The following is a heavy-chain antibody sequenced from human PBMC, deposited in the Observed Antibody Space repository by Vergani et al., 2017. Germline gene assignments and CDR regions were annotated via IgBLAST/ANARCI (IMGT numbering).Heavy chain of an antibody. Sequence: QVQLQQWGAGLLKPSETLSLTCAVYGGSFSGYYWSWIRQPPGKGLEWIGEINHSGSTNYNPSLKSRVTISVDTSKTQFSLKLSSVTAADTAVYYCARGFCTNGVCSVKTTLDAFDIWGQGAMVTVSS. CDR1: GGSFSGYY. V-gene: IGHV4-34*01. D-gene: IGHD2-8*01. CDR3: ARGFCTNGVCSVKTTLDAFDI. CDR2: INHSGST. J-gene: IGHJ3*02.